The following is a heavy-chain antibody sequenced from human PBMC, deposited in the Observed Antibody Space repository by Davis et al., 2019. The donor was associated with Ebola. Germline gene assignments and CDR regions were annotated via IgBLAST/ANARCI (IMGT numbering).Heavy chain of an antibody. V-gene: IGHV3-23*01. CDR3: AKDTPNIWFDV. Sequence: GESLKISCAASGFTFTTAWMSWVRQAPGKGLEWVSTHVTSGDTYYADSVKGRFTISRDNSKNTLHLQMNSLRVEDTAIYYCAKDTPNIWFDVWGQGTMVAVSS. D-gene: IGHD2-15*01. CDR1: GFTFTTAW. J-gene: IGHJ3*01. CDR2: HVTSGDT.